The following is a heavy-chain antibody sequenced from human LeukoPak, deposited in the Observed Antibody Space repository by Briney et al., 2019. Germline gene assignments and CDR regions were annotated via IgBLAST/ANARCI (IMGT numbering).Heavy chain of an antibody. CDR1: GYTFTSYD. CDR2: MNPNSGNT. V-gene: IGHV1-8*01. Sequence: GASVKVSCKASGYTFTSYDINWVRQATGQGLEWMGWMNPNSGNTGYAQKFQGRVTITADESTSTAYMELSSLRSEDTAVYYCARDRMYYFDYWGQGTLVTVSS. CDR3: ARDRMYYFDY. D-gene: IGHD2-8*01. J-gene: IGHJ4*02.